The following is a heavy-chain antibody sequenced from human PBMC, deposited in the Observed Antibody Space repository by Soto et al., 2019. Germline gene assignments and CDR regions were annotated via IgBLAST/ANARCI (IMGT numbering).Heavy chain of an antibody. D-gene: IGHD6-19*01. V-gene: IGHV3-30*18. CDR2: ISHDGKP. Sequence: QVQLVESGGGVVQAGPSLRLSCAAAGFIFKSYGVHWVRQAPGKGLEWVAVISHDGKPYYADAVNGRFTISRDNAKNTVYLQMNGLRAEATAVYYCAKQGIEVAGTDYFDYWGQGARVTVAS. CDR3: AKQGIEVAGTDYFDY. J-gene: IGHJ4*02. CDR1: GFIFKSYG.